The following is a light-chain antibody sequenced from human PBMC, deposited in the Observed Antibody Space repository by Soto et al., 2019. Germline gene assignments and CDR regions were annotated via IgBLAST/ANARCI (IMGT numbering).Light chain of an antibody. CDR3: QQYDNLPLT. J-gene: IGKJ4*01. CDR1: QDISNY. CDR2: DAS. V-gene: IGKV1-33*01. Sequence: IQMTQSPSSLSASVGDRVTITCQASQDISNYLNWYQQKPGKAPQLLIYDASNLETGVPSRFSGSGSGTDFTFTISSLQPEDIATYYCQQYDNLPLTFGGGTKVDIK.